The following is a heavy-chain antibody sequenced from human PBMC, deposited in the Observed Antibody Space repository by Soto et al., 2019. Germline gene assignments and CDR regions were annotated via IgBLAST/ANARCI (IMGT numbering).Heavy chain of an antibody. CDR3: ARGLATLPGFAFDI. D-gene: IGHD1-1*01. Sequence: QITLKGSGPTLVKPTQTLTLTCTLSGISLSTSGVGLGWIRQTPGKALEWLALVYWNDDKHYSPSLKNRLTITKDTSKNQAILTMTNMDPVDTATYYCARGLATLPGFAFDIWGQGTVVTVSS. CDR2: VYWNDDK. J-gene: IGHJ3*02. CDR1: GISLSTSGVG. V-gene: IGHV2-5*01.